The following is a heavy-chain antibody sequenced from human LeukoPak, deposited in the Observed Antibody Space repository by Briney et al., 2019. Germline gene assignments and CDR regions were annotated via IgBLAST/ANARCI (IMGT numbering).Heavy chain of an antibody. CDR1: GYTFTSYS. Sequence: ASVKVSRKASGYTFTSYSISWVRQAPGQGLEWMGWISGHNGNTNYVQKFQGRVTMTTDTSTSTAYMQLTSLTFDDTAVYYCVRGDSCFDYWGQGTLVTVSS. J-gene: IGHJ4*02. V-gene: IGHV1-18*01. D-gene: IGHD2-2*01. CDR2: ISGHNGNT. CDR3: VRGDSCFDY.